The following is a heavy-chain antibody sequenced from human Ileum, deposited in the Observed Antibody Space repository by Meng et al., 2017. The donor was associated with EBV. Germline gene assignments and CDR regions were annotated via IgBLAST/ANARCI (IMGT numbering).Heavy chain of an antibody. D-gene: IGHD1-26*01. J-gene: IGHJ4*02. CDR1: GFGFSAYT. Sequence: QVQLVGCGGGVVQPGTSLRLSCAASGFGFSAYTMLWVRQAPGKGLEWVALISYNGNSKSYADSVRGRFTISRDNAKNTLFLQVDSLRPEDTAVYYCAKGFSGTYYVLESWGQGTLVTVSS. V-gene: IGHV3-30-3*01. CDR3: AKGFSGTYYVLES. CDR2: ISYNGNSK.